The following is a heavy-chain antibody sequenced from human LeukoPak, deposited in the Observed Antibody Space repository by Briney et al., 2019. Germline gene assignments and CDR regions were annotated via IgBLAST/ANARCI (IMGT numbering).Heavy chain of an antibody. CDR2: ISSSSSYI. D-gene: IGHD3-10*01. CDR3: AGREENYYGSGVLDY. V-gene: IGHV3-21*01. CDR1: GFTFSNYS. Sequence: GGSLRLSCAASGFTFSNYSMDWVRQAPGKGLEWVSSISSSSSYIYYADSVKGRFTISRDNAKNSLYLQMNSLRAEDTAVYYCAGREENYYGSGVLDYWGQGTLVTVSS. J-gene: IGHJ4*02.